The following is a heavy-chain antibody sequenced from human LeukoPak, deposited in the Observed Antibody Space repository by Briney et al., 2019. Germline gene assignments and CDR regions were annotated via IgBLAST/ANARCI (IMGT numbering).Heavy chain of an antibody. D-gene: IGHD2-15*01. CDR2: INPNSGGT. J-gene: IGHJ4*02. CDR3: ARSVVVVAAADY. CDR1: GYTFTDYY. Sequence: ASVKVSCKASGYTFTDYYMHWVRQAPGQGLEWMGWINPNSGGTNYAQKFQGRVTMTRDTSISTAYVELSRLRSDDTAVYYCARSVVVVAAADYWGQGTLATVSS. V-gene: IGHV1-2*02.